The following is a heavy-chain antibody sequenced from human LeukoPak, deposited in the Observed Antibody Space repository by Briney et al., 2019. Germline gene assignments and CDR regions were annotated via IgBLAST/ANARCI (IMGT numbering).Heavy chain of an antibody. CDR2: ISAYNGNT. V-gene: IGHV1-18*01. J-gene: IGHJ4*02. D-gene: IGHD3-22*01. CDR3: ARTGAGYYDSSGYRYFDY. Sequence: GASVKVSCKASGYTFTSYGISWVRQAPGQGLEWRGWISAYNGNTNYAQKLQGRVTMTTDTSTSTAYMELRSLRSDDTAVYYCARTGAGYYDSSGYRYFDYWGQGTLVTVSS. CDR1: GYTFTSYG.